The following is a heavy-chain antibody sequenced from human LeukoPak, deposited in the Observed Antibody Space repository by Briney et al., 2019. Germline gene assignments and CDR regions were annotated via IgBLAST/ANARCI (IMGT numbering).Heavy chain of an antibody. V-gene: IGHV4-61*02. J-gene: IGHJ4*02. Sequence: PSETLSLTCTVSGGSISSGSYYWSWSRLPAGKGLEWIGRIYTSGSTNYNPSLKSRVTISVDTSKNQFSLKLSSVPAADTAVYYCARDSVSYYLDYWGQGTLVTVSS. D-gene: IGHD1-26*01. CDR3: ARDSVSYYLDY. CDR2: IYTSGST. CDR1: GGSISSGSYY.